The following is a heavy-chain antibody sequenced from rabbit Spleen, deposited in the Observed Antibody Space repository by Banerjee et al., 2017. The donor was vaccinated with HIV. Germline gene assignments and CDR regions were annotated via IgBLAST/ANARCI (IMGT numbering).Heavy chain of an antibody. CDR1: GIDFTNYY. V-gene: IGHV1S7*01. D-gene: IGHD4-1*01. Sequence: QLTETGGGLVQPGGSLTLSCKTAGIDFTNYYISWVRQAPGKGLEWIGIIYAAKGSTNYASWVNGRFTISSDNAQSTVDLKMTSLTAADTATYFCARAIVPWLGLTRLDLWGLGTLVTVS. J-gene: IGHJ3*01. CDR3: ARAIVPWLGLTRLDL. CDR2: IYAAKGST.